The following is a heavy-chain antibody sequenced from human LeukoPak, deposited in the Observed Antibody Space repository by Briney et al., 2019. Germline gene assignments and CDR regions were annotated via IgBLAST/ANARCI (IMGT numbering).Heavy chain of an antibody. CDR2: IRYDGSNK. V-gene: IGHV3-30*02. CDR1: GFTFSSYG. Sequence: GGSLRLSCAASGFTFSSYGMHWVGQAPGKELEWVAFIRYDGSNKYHANSLKGRVTIPRHNSKKTLYFQMNRLRAEDTAVYYCAKDLSILYYYYMDVWGKGTTVTISS. J-gene: IGHJ6*03. CDR3: AKDLSILYYYYMDV. D-gene: IGHD2/OR15-2a*01.